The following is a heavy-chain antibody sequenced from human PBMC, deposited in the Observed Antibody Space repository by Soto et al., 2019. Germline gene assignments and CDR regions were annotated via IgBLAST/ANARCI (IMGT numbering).Heavy chain of an antibody. CDR1: GFTFTSSA. J-gene: IGHJ6*02. CDR3: AADWLNYYGSRRLFSDYYGMDV. CDR2: IVVGSGNT. D-gene: IGHD3-10*01. Sequence: GASVKVSCKASGFTFTSSAVQWVRQARGQRLEWIGWIVVGSGNTNYVQKFQERVTITRDMSTSTAYMELSSLRSEDTAVYYCAADWLNYYGSRRLFSDYYGMDVWGQGTTVTVSS. V-gene: IGHV1-58*01.